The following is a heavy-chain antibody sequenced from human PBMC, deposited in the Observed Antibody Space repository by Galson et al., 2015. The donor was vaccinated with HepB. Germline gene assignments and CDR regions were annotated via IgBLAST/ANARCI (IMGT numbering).Heavy chain of an antibody. V-gene: IGHV5-10-1*01. CDR2: IDPSDSYT. Sequence: QSGAEVKKPGESLRISCKGSGYSFTSYWISWVRQMPGKGLEWMGRIDPSDSYTNYSPSFQGHVTISADKSISTAYLQWSSLKASDTAMYYCARQASSGWYQRPPYYYYYMDVWGKGTTVTVSS. J-gene: IGHJ6*03. CDR3: ARQASSGWYQRPPYYYYYMDV. CDR1: GYSFTSYW. D-gene: IGHD6-19*01.